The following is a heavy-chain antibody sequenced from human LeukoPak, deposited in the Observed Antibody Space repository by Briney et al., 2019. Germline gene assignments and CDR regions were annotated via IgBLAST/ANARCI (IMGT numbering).Heavy chain of an antibody. V-gene: IGHV3-23*01. D-gene: IGHD3-10*01. CDR3: AKDQENYGSGSYWRASDY. CDR1: GFTFSSYA. Sequence: GGSLRLSRAASGFTFSSYAMSWVRQAPGKGLEWVSAISGSGGSTYYADSVKGRFTISRDNSKNTLYLQMNSLRAEDTAVYYCAKDQENYGSGSYWRASDYWGQGTLVTVSS. CDR2: ISGSGGST. J-gene: IGHJ4*02.